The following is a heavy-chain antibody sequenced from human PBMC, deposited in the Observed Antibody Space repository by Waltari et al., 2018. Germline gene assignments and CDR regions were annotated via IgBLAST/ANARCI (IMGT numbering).Heavy chain of an antibody. Sequence: EVQLVQSGAEVKKPGESLKISCKVSGLTFTKNWIAWVRQMPGKGLECVGMIYPGDSDIRYSPSLQGQVTISVDESINTAFLQWTSLKASDTAIYFCARQTAAVDPFDYWGQGTLVTVSS. CDR3: ARQTAAVDPFDY. D-gene: IGHD2-15*01. CDR2: IYPGDSDI. V-gene: IGHV5-51*01. CDR1: GLTFTKNW. J-gene: IGHJ4*02.